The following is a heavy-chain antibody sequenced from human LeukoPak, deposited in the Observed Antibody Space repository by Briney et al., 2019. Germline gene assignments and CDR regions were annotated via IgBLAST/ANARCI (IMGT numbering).Heavy chain of an antibody. J-gene: IGHJ6*02. V-gene: IGHV1-18*01. CDR3: ARGGETSGWFYYGMDV. CDR1: GYTFISYG. D-gene: IGHD6-19*01. Sequence: ASVKVSCKASGYTFISYGITWVRQAPGQGLEWMGWISANNGNTNYAQKLQGRLTMTTDTSTSTAYMELRSLRSDDTAVYYCARGGETSGWFYYGMDVWGQGTTVTVSS. CDR2: ISANNGNT.